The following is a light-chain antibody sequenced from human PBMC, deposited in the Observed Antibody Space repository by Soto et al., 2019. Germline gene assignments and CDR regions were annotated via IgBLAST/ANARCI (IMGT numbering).Light chain of an antibody. Sequence: EFVLTQSPGTLSLSPVERATLSCVASQTVRNNYLAWYQQKPGQAPRLLIFRASNKATGVPDRFSGSGSGTDFTLTISRLEPEDFAVYYCQQYGSSGTFGQGTKVDIK. J-gene: IGKJ1*01. V-gene: IGKV3-20*01. CDR3: QQYGSSGT. CDR1: QTVRNNY. CDR2: RAS.